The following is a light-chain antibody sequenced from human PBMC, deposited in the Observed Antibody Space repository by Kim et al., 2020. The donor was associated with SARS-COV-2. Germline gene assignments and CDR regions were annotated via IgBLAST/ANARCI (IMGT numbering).Light chain of an antibody. CDR1: SYNVGSPG. CDR3: SAWDDSLSAWV. V-gene: IGLV10-54*01. CDR2: RNN. Sequence: RQTATHPCTGNSYNVGSPGAAWLQQQQVHSPKLPSYRNNDRPSGISERLSASRSGNTASLSITGLQPEDEADYYCSAWDDSLSAWVFGGGTKLTVL. J-gene: IGLJ3*02.